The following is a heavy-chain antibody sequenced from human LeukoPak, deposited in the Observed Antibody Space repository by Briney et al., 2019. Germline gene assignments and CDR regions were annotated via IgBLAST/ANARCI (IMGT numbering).Heavy chain of an antibody. V-gene: IGHV3-48*02. Sequence: GGSLRLSCAASGFTISSKYMNWVRQAPGKGLEWVSHITASGTAMFYADSVKGRFTISRDNAKNSLYLQMNSLRDEDTAVYYCASSGSYRIDYWGQGTLVTVSS. J-gene: IGHJ4*02. D-gene: IGHD1-26*01. CDR1: GFTISSKY. CDR3: ASSGSYRIDY. CDR2: ITASGTAM.